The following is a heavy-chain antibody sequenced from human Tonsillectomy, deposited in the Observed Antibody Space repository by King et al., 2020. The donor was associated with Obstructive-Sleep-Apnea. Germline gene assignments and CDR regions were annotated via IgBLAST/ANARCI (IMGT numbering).Heavy chain of an antibody. CDR1: GFTFSSYA. Sequence: VQLVESGGGLVQPGGSLRLSCAASGFTFSSYAMSWVRQAPGKGLEWVSAISGSGGSTYYADSVKGRFTISRDNSKKTLYLQMNSLRAEDTAVYYCACYHSSSGAPSYFDYWGQGTLVTVSS. CDR2: ISGSGGST. J-gene: IGHJ4*02. D-gene: IGHD6-13*01. CDR3: ACYHSSSGAPSYFDY. V-gene: IGHV3-23*04.